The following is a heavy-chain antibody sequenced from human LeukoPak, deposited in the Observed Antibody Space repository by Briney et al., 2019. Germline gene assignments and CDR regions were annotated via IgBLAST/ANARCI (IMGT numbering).Heavy chain of an antibody. CDR3: ARDFSLTPYYYGSGSYSTGGY. D-gene: IGHD3-10*01. V-gene: IGHV3-23*01. CDR1: GFTFSSYA. J-gene: IGHJ4*02. Sequence: GGSLRLSCAASGFTFSSYAMSWVRQAPGKGLEWVSAISGSGGSTYYADSVKGRFTISRDNSKNTLHLQMNSLRAEDTAVYYCARDFSLTPYYYGSGSYSTGGYWGQGTLVTVSS. CDR2: ISGSGGST.